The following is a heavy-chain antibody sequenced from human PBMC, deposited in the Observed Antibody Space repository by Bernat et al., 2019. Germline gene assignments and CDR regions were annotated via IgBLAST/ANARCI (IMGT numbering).Heavy chain of an antibody. J-gene: IGHJ4*02. V-gene: IGHV1-46*01. CDR3: GRGLLAQGSHYGY. CDR1: GYTFTSYY. CDR2: INPSGGRT. Sequence: QVQLVQSGAEVKKPGASVKVSCKASGYTFTSYYMHWVRQAPGQGLEWMGIINPSGGRTSYAQKCQGRVTMTRDTSTSTVYMELSSLRSEDTAVYYCGRGLLAQGSHYGYWGQGTLVTVSS. D-gene: IGHD3-16*01.